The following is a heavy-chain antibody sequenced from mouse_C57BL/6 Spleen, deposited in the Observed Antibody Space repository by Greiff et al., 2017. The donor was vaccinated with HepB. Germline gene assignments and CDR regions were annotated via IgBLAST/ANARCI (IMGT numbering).Heavy chain of an antibody. CDR1: GYTFTSYW. V-gene: IGHV1-69*01. D-gene: IGHD1-2*01. CDR2: IDPSDSYT. J-gene: IGHJ4*01. Sequence: QVQLKQPGAELVMPGASVKLSCKASGYTFTSYWMHWVKQRPGQGLEWIGEIDPSDSYTNYNQKFKGKSTLTVDKSSSTAYMQLNSLTSEDSAVYYCASPHYSGGAMDYWGQGTSVTVSS. CDR3: ASPHYSGGAMDY.